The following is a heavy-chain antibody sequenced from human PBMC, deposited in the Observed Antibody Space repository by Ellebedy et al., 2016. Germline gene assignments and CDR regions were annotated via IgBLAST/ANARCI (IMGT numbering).Heavy chain of an antibody. CDR3: TRVGGYCSSTSCYNHKYYMDV. J-gene: IGHJ6*03. Sequence: GGSLRLXXTVSGSTFGDYAMSWFRQAPGKGLEWVGLIRSKAYGGTTEYAASVKGRFTISRDDSKSIAYLQLNSLKSEDTAVYYCTRVGGYCSSTSCYNHKYYMDVWGKGTSVTVSS. CDR1: GSTFGDYA. CDR2: IRSKAYGGTT. V-gene: IGHV3-49*03. D-gene: IGHD2-2*02.